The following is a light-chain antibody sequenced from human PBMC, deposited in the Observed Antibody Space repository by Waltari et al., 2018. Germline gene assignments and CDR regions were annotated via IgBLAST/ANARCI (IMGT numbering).Light chain of an antibody. CDR2: EVT. J-gene: IGLJ2*01. Sequence: HSALTQPASVSGSPGHSITISCPGTSSDIGVDNYVSWYQQYPGKAPKVIIYEVTKRPSGVSNRFSGSKSGNTASLTISGLQAEDEADYYCSSYSTISSPVQFGGGTTLTVL. CDR1: SSDIGVDNY. V-gene: IGLV2-14*01. CDR3: SSYSTISSPVQ.